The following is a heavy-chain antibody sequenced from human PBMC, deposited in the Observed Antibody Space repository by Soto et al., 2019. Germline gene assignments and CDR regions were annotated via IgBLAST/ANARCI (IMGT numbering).Heavy chain of an antibody. CDR1: AGSISSGDYY. Sequence: SETLSLTCTVSAGSISSGDYYWSWVRQPPGKGLEWIAYVYNCGSTCYNPSLNSRMTIYVDTSKNQFSLYVSSLTAPDTAVYYRARAGTSFYPVMDVCAVGTTVTFSS. J-gene: IGHJ6*04. CDR3: ARAGTSFYPVMDV. V-gene: IGHV4-30-4*01. D-gene: IGHD1-1*01. CDR2: VYNCGST.